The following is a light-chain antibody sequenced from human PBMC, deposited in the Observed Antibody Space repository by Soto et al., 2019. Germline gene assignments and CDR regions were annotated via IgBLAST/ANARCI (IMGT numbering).Light chain of an antibody. CDR3: QQYYSTVPLT. V-gene: IGKV4-1*01. J-gene: IGKJ4*01. CDR2: WAS. Sequence: DIVMTQSPDSLAVSLGERATINCKSSQSVLYSANNNNYLAWYQQKPGQPPKLLIYWASTRQSGVPDRFSGSGSGTDFTLTISSLQAKDVAIYYCQQYYSTVPLTFGGGTKVDIK. CDR1: QSVLYSANNNNY.